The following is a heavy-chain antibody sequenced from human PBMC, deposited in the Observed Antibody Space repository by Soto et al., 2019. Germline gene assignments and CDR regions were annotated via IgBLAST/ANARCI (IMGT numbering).Heavy chain of an antibody. CDR2: IKSKTDGGTT. D-gene: IGHD3-9*01. J-gene: IGHJ4*02. CDR3: TTPPNYDILTGYSPYDY. Sequence: GGSLRLSCAASGFTFRNAWMSWVRQAPGKGLEWVGRIKSKTDGGTTDYAAPVKGRFTISRDDSKNTLYLQMNSLKTEDTAVYYCTTPPNYDILTGYSPYDYWGQGTLVTVSS. CDR1: GFTFRNAW. V-gene: IGHV3-15*01.